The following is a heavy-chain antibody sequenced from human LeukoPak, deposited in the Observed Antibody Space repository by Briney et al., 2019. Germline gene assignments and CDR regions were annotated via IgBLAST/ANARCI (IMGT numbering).Heavy chain of an antibody. CDR1: GFTFSSYA. D-gene: IGHD2-15*01. Sequence: PGRSLRLSCAASGFTFSSYAMSWVRQAPGKGLEWVSAISGSGGSTYYADSVKGRFTISRDNSKNTLYLQMNSLRAEDTAVYYCAKLVAATYYYYYGMDVWGQGTTVTVSS. J-gene: IGHJ6*02. CDR2: ISGSGGST. CDR3: AKLVAATYYYYYGMDV. V-gene: IGHV3-23*01.